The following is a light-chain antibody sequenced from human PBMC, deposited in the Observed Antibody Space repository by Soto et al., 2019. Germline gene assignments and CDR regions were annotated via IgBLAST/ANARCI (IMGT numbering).Light chain of an antibody. J-gene: IGKJ2*01. V-gene: IGKV1-5*01. CDR1: QSISSC. CDR3: QQSYSYPYT. CDR2: HAS. Sequence: DIQMTQSPSSLSASVGDRVTITCRASQSISSCLDWYQQKPGKAPKLLIYHASSLETGVPSTFSGSGFGTDYTLTISCLQPDDFATYDCQQSYSYPYTFGQGNKMETK.